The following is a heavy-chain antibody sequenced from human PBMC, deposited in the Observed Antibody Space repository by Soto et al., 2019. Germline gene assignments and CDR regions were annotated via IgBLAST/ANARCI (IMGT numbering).Heavy chain of an antibody. V-gene: IGHV4-61*08. J-gene: IGHJ4*02. Sequence: SETLSLTCAVSGGYISSGGYSWSWIRQPPGKGLEWIGYIYYSGSTNYNPSLKSRVTISVDTSKTQFSLKLSSVTAADTAVYYCARHIRRRAGTSDDPKNFDYWGQGTLVNVS. CDR3: ARHIRRRAGTSDDPKNFDY. CDR2: IYYSGST. CDR1: GGYISSGGYS. D-gene: IGHD1-1*01.